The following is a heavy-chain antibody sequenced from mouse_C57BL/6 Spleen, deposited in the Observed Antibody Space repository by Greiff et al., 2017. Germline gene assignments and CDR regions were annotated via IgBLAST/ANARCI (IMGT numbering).Heavy chain of an antibody. J-gene: IGHJ2*01. V-gene: IGHV1-26*01. CDR2: INPNNGGT. CDR1: GYTFTDYY. CDR3: AFYYYGSSYY. Sequence: VQLQQSGPELVKPGASVKISCKASGYTFTDYYMNWVKQSHGKSLEWIGDINPNNGGTSYNQKFKGKATLTVDKSSSTAYMELRSLTSEDSAVYYCAFYYYGSSYYWGQGTTLTVSS. D-gene: IGHD1-1*01.